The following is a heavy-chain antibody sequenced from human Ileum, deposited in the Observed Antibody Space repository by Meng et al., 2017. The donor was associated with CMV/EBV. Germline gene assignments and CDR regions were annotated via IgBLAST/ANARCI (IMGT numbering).Heavy chain of an antibody. V-gene: IGHV4-34*01. CDR2: INQYGST. CDR3: VTADHHAIKY. CDR1: GAFIPST. Sequence: QGRMQRWGAGLLKALGPLLLTCSPGGAFIPSTWGWIRQAPGKGLEWIGEINQYGSTNFNPSVKSRVTISRDTSKNQFSLRLNSVTAADAAVYYCVTADHHAIKYWGQGTLVTVSS. J-gene: IGHJ4*02. D-gene: IGHD5-12*01.